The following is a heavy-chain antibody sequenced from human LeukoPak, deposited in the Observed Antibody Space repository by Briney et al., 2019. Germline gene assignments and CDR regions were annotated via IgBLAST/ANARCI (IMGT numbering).Heavy chain of an antibody. J-gene: IGHJ4*02. CDR2: ISSSSSYI. CDR1: GFTFSSYS. D-gene: IGHD3-22*01. V-gene: IGHV3-21*04. CDR3: AKGRGTYYYDSSGYYPFDY. Sequence: GGSLRLSCAASGFTFSSYSMNWVRQAPGKGLEWVSSISSSSSYIYYADSVKGRFTISRDNAKNSLYLQMNSLRAEDTAVYYCAKGRGTYYYDSSGYYPFDYWGQGTLVTVSS.